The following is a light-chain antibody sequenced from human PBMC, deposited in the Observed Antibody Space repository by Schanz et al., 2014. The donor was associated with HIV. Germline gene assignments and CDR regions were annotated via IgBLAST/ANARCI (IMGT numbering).Light chain of an antibody. Sequence: QSALTQPRSVSGSPGQSVTISCTGSSSDVGRYNSVSWYQQHPGKAPKLMIYEVTKRPSGVSDRFSGSKSGNTASLTVSGLQAEDEADYYCCSYAGSYTFVVFGGGTKLTVL. CDR1: SSDVGRYNS. J-gene: IGLJ3*02. V-gene: IGLV2-11*01. CDR2: EVT. CDR3: CSYAGSYTFVV.